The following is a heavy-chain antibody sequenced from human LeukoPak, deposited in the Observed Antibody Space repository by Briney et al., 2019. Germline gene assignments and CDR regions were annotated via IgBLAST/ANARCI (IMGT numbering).Heavy chain of an antibody. V-gene: IGHV4-4*07. D-gene: IGHD3-10*01. CDR3: ARTGSSGIDP. CDR1: GGSISSYY. Sequence: PSETLSLTCTVSGGSISSYYWSWIRQPAGKGLEWIGRIYSSGITNYNPSLKSRVTISVDTSKNQFSLKLGSVTAADTAVYYCARTGSSGIDPWGQGTLVTVSS. J-gene: IGHJ5*02. CDR2: IYSSGIT.